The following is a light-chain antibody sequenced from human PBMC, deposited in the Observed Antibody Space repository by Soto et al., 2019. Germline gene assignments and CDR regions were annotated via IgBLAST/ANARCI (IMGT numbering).Light chain of an antibody. CDR3: SSYTSSITRV. CDR1: SSDIGGYNY. V-gene: IGLV2-14*01. CDR2: EVS. J-gene: IGLJ3*02. Sequence: QSVLTQPASVSGSPGQSITISCTGTSSDIGGYNYVSWFQQHPGKAPKLIIYEVSDRPSGVSNRFSGSKSGNMASLTISGLQAEDEADYYCSSYTSSITRVFGGGTKLTVL.